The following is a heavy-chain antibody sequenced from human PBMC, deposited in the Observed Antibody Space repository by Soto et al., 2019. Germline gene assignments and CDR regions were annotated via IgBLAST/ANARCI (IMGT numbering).Heavy chain of an antibody. CDR1: GYIFTIYS. CDR2: INAGNGNT. V-gene: IGHV1-3*01. J-gene: IGHJ4*02. D-gene: IGHD6-19*01. CDR3: ASGYSSGWYHNGPLLEQ. Sequence: ASVKVSFKASGYIFTIYSMHLFLHSPLQRLELMGFINAGNGNTKYSQKFQGIVTITRDTSASTAYMELSSLRSEDTAVYYCASGYSSGWYHNGPLLEQWGQGTMVNVSS.